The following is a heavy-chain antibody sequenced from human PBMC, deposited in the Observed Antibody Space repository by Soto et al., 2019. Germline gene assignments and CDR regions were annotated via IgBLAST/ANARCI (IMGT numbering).Heavy chain of an antibody. V-gene: IGHV4-34*01. D-gene: IGHD6-19*01. CDR2: INHSGST. Sequence: LSLTCAVYGGSFSGYYWSWIRQPPGKGLEWIGEINHSGSTNYNPSLKSRVTISVDTSKNQFSLKLSSVTAADTAVYYCAREWLVTPMFDPWGQGTLVTSPQ. CDR3: AREWLVTPMFDP. CDR1: GGSFSGYY. J-gene: IGHJ5*02.